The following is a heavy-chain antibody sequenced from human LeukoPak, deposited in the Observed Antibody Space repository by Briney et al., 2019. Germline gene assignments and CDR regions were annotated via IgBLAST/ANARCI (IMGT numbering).Heavy chain of an antibody. D-gene: IGHD2-15*01. J-gene: IGHJ4*02. CDR1: GFTFSSSA. CDR3: AKQLGYCSDGSCYFPY. V-gene: IGHV3-23*01. CDR2: ISNNGGYT. Sequence: GRSLRLSCAASGFTFSSSAMSWVRQAPGKGLEWVSAISNNGGYTYYADSVQGRFTISRDNSKSTLCLQMNSLRAEDTAVYYCAKQLGYCSDGSCYFPYWGQGTLITVSS.